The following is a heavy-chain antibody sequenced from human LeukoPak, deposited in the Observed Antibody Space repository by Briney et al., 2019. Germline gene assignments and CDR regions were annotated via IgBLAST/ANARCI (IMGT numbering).Heavy chain of an antibody. CDR2: IVVGSGNT. J-gene: IGHJ6*02. CDR1: GFTFTSSA. D-gene: IGHD3-22*01. V-gene: IGHV1-58*02. CDR3: AATSYYYDSSGLRGGMDV. Sequence: SVKVSCKASGFTFTSSAMQWVRQARGQRLEWIGWIVVGSGNTNYAQKFQERVTITRGMSTSTAYMELSSLRSEDTAVYYCAATSYYYDSSGLRGGMDVWGQGTTVTVSS.